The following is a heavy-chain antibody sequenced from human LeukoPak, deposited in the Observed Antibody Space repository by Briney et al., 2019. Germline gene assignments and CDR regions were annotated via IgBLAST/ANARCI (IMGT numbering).Heavy chain of an antibody. D-gene: IGHD1-26*01. CDR1: GFTFSSYW. V-gene: IGHV3-7*01. CDR2: IKHDGSEK. CDR3: AREDSGSFRSLWY. J-gene: IGHJ4*02. Sequence: PGGSLRLSCAASGFTFSSYWMSWVRQAPGKGLEWVANIKHDGSEKYYVDSVKGRFTISRDNAKNTLYLQMNSLRAEDTAVYYCAREDSGSFRSLWYWGQGTLVTVSS.